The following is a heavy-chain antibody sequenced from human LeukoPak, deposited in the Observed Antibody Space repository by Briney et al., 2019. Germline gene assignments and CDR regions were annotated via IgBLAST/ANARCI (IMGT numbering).Heavy chain of an antibody. CDR1: GFTFSSYA. CDR3: AREGICSSTSCFYYYYYMDV. CDR2: ISSSGSTI. V-gene: IGHV3-48*04. J-gene: IGHJ6*03. D-gene: IGHD2-2*01. Sequence: GGSLRLSCAAPGFTFSSYAMHWVRQAPGKGLAWVSYISSSGSTIYYADSVKGRFTISRDNAKNSLYLQMNSLRAEDTAVYYCAREGICSSTSCFYYYYYMDVWGKGTMVTVSS.